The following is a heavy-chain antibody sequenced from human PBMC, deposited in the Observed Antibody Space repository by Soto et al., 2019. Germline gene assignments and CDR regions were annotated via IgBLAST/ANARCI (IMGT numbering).Heavy chain of an antibody. V-gene: IGHV2-5*01. Sequence: SGPTLVNPTQTLTLTCTFSGFSLSTSGVGVGWIRQPPGKALEWLALIYWNDDKRYSPTLKSRLNITKDTSKNQVVLTMTNMDPVDTATYYCAHRRKGTPFDYWGQGTLVTVSS. CDR1: GFSLSTSGVG. CDR2: IYWNDDK. CDR3: AHRRKGTPFDY. J-gene: IGHJ4*02.